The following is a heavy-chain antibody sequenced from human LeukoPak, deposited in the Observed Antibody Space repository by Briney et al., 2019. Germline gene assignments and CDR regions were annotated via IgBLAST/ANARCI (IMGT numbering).Heavy chain of an antibody. V-gene: IGHV4-34*01. J-gene: IGHJ4*02. CDR2: INHSGST. Sequence: SETLSLTCAVYGGSFSGYYWSWIRQPPGKGLEWIGEINHSGSTNYNPSLKSRVTISVDTSKTQFSLRLSSMTAADTAVYYCARTDATEYYFDYWGQGTLVTVSS. CDR3: ARTDATEYYFDY. CDR1: GGSFSGYY.